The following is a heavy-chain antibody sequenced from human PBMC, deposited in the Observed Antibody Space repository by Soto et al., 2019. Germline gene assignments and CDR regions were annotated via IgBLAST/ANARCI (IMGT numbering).Heavy chain of an antibody. CDR1: GYSFTSYW. CDR3: AREYYDFWSGYHRDYYYGMDV. CDR2: IYPGDSDT. J-gene: IGHJ6*02. D-gene: IGHD3-3*01. V-gene: IGHV5-51*01. Sequence: GESLKISCKGSGYSFTSYWIGWVRQMPGKGLEWMGIIYPGDSDTRYSPSFQGQVTISADKSISTAYLQWSSLKASDTAMYYCAREYYDFWSGYHRDYYYGMDVWGQGTTVTVS.